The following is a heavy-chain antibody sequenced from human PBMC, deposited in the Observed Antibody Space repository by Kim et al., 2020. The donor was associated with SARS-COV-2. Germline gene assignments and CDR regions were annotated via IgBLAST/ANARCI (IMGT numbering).Heavy chain of an antibody. D-gene: IGHD3-3*01. CDR2: IYYSGST. Sequence: SETLSLTCTVSGGSISSSSYYWGWIRQPPGKGLEWIGSIYYSGSTYYNPSLKSRVTIPVDTSKNQFSLKLSSVTAADTAVYYCARHRTLLYDFWSGYWGDAFDIWGQGTMVTVSS. CDR1: GGSISSSSYY. J-gene: IGHJ3*02. CDR3: ARHRTLLYDFWSGYWGDAFDI. V-gene: IGHV4-39*01.